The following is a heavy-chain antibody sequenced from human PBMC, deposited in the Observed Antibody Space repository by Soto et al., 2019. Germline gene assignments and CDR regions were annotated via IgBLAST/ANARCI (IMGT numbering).Heavy chain of an antibody. Sequence: PSLTCTVSGGSVSSGSYYWSWIRQPPGKGLEWIGYIYYSGSTNYNPSLKSRVTISVDTSKNQFSLKLSSVTAADTAVYYCARRDGGNSTFDYWGQGTLVTVSS. J-gene: IGHJ4*02. CDR1: GGSVSSGSYY. V-gene: IGHV4-61*01. D-gene: IGHD2-21*02. CDR3: ARRDGGNSTFDY. CDR2: IYYSGST.